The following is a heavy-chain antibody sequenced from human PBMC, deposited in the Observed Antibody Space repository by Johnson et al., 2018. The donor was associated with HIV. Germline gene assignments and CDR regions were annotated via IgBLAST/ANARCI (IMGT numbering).Heavy chain of an antibody. V-gene: IGHV3-30*04. D-gene: IGHD1-26*01. CDR2: VSYDGSTE. CDR1: GFIFTNFA. J-gene: IGHJ3*02. Sequence: QMLLVESGGGVVQPGRSLRLACPVSGFIFTNFAMHWVRQAPGKGLEWVAVVSYDGSTEFYADSVKGRFTISRDNSKNTLYLQMNSLSAGDTAVYYCARQGGANDAFDTWGQGTTVTVSS. CDR3: ARQGGANDAFDT.